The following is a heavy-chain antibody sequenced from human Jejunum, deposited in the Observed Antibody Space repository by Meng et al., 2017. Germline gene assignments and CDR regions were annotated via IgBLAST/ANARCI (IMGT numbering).Heavy chain of an antibody. CDR3: AREGQLMLGLVDY. CDR2: IYYTGSA. CDR1: GDSISSGGHY. D-gene: IGHD2-2*01. J-gene: IGHJ4*02. V-gene: IGHV4-31*03. Sequence: QVQLQESGPGLVTPSQTLALTCTVSGDSISSGGHYWSWIRQHPGKGLEWIGYIYYTGSAYYNPSLESRVTLSVDTSNNQFSLRLNSVTAADTAVYYCAREGQLMLGLVDYWGRGTLVTVSS.